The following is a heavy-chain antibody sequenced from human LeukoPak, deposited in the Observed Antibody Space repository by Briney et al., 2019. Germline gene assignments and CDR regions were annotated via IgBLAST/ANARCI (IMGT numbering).Heavy chain of an antibody. Sequence: PSETLSLTCTVSGGSISTFYWTWIRQPPGKGLEWIGYIYYSGSAKYNPSLESRVTISVDASKNQFSLKLNSVTAADTAVYYCARRVATTGRYYFDYWGQGALVTVSS. CDR1: GGSISTFY. J-gene: IGHJ4*02. V-gene: IGHV4-59*08. CDR3: ARRVATTGRYYFDY. CDR2: IYYSGSA. D-gene: IGHD1-1*01.